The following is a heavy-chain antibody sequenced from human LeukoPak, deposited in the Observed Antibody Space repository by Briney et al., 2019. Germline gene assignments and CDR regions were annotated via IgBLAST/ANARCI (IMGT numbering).Heavy chain of an antibody. CDR3: ARGRSTGYPYYFEY. Sequence: GASVTVSYKPSLYTFTNYDINWVRQAAGQGLEGMGWMNPISGSTGYAQKFQGRVTITRNTSISTAYMELSGLRSEDTAVYYCARGRSTGYPYYFEYWGQGALVTVSS. CDR2: MNPISGST. CDR1: LYTFTNYD. D-gene: IGHD5-12*01. J-gene: IGHJ4*02. V-gene: IGHV1-8*03.